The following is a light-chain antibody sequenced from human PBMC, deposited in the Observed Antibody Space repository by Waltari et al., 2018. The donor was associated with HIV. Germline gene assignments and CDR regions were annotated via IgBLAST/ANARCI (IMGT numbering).Light chain of an antibody. V-gene: IGLV3-21*02. J-gene: IGLJ2*01. Sequence: YVLTQPPSVSVAPGQTARITCGGHHIAGKKVPRYQRGPGQAPALVVFDDSDRPSGIPERFSGSISGNTATLIISRVEDGDEADYYCQVWDESNEQVVFGGGTRLTVL. CDR1: HIAGKK. CDR3: QVWDESNEQVV. CDR2: DDS.